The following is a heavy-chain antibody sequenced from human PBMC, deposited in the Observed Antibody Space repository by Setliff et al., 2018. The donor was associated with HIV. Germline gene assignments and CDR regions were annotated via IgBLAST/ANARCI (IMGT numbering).Heavy chain of an antibody. J-gene: IGHJ4*02. CDR1: GGSVNDFY. CDR3: GTLDHSGGNFLAY. Sequence: SETLSLTCTVSGGSVNDFYCNWIRQPPGKGPEWIGYIHSSGSTIYNPSLKSRITISLDTSKEQFSLELSSATAADTAVYYCGTLDHSGGNFLAYWGQGSLVTVSS. D-gene: IGHD2-21*02. CDR2: IHSSGST. V-gene: IGHV4-4*09.